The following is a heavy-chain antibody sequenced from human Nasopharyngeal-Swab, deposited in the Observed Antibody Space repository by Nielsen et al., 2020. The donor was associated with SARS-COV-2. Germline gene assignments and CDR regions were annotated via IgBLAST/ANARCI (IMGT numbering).Heavy chain of an antibody. CDR1: GVIFSKYW. D-gene: IGHD2-15*01. CDR3: ARDVGGRDNY. Sequence: GESLKISCVASGVIFSKYWMHWVRQAPGKGPVRVSRVNQDGSRRDYADSVRGRITISRDNAKNTLYLQMNSLRADDTAVYYCARDVGGRDNYWGQGALVTVSS. V-gene: IGHV3-74*01. CDR2: VNQDGSRR. J-gene: IGHJ4*02.